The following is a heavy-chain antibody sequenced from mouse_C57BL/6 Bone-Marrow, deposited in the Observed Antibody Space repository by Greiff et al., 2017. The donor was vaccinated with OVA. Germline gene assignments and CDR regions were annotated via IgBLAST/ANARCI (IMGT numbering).Heavy chain of an antibody. CDR2: INPGDGGT. CDR1: GYAFTSSW. V-gene: IGHV1-82*01. D-gene: IGHD1-1*01. J-gene: IGHJ2*01. CDR3: ARSGSSTCDFDY. Sequence: VQRVESGPELVKPGASVKISCKASGYAFTSSWMNWVKQRPGKGLEWIGRINPGDGGTSYNEKFKGKATLTADKSSSTAYMELSSLTSEDSAVYVCARSGSSTCDFDYWGQGTTLTVSS.